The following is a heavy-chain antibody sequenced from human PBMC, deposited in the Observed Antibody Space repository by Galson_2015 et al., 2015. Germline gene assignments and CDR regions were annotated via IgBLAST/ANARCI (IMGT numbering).Heavy chain of an antibody. CDR2: ISPSGGKP. V-gene: IGHV3-23*01. CDR1: GFTFNDYA. J-gene: IGHJ4*02. CDR3: AKDQGRGGILRFLEWVH. D-gene: IGHD3-3*01. Sequence: SLRLSCEASGFTFNDYAMSWVRQAPGQGLEWVSAISPSGGKPWYGGSVRGRCAISRDNSTHTAYLRLNSLRVEDTAIYYCAKDQGRGGILRFLEWVHWGPGILVTVSS.